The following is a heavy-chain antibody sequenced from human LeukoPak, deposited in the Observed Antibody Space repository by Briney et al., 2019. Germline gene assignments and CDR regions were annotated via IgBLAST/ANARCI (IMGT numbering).Heavy chain of an antibody. Sequence: SQTLSLTCAISGDSVSSNSAAWNWIRQSPSRGLEWLGRTYYRSKWYNDYAVSVKSRITINPDTSKNQFSQQLNSVTPEDTAVYYCARALGKYCSSTSCYTEGAFDIWGQGTMVTVSS. V-gene: IGHV6-1*01. CDR3: ARALGKYCSSTSCYTEGAFDI. CDR1: GDSVSSNSAA. J-gene: IGHJ3*02. D-gene: IGHD2-2*02. CDR2: TYYRSKWYN.